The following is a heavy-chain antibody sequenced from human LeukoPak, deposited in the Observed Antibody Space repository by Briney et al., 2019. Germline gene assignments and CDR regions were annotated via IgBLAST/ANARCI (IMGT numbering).Heavy chain of an antibody. CDR2: INPSGGST. CDR1: GYTFTGYY. CDR3: AREITMVRGVISWFDP. D-gene: IGHD3-10*01. J-gene: IGHJ5*02. V-gene: IGHV1-46*01. Sequence: ASVKVSCKASGYTFTGYYMHWVRQAPGQGLECMGIINPSGGSTSYAQKFQGRVTMTRDTSTSTVYMELSSLRSEDTAVYYCAREITMVRGVISWFDPWGQGTLVTVSS.